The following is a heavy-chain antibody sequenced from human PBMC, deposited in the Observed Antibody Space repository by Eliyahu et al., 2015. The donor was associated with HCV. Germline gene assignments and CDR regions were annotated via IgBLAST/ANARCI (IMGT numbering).Heavy chain of an antibody. V-gene: IGHV3-15*07. CDR3: TPSLRCSGGSCYLENWFDP. Sequence: EVQLVESGGGLVKPGGSLRLSCAASGFTFSNAWMXWVRQAPGKGLEWVGRIKSKTDGGTTDYAAPVKXRFTISRDDSKNTLYLQMNSLKTEDTAVYYCTPSLRCSGGSCYLENWFDPWGQGTLVTVSS. CDR2: IKSKTDGGTT. D-gene: IGHD2-15*01. J-gene: IGHJ5*02. CDR1: GFTFSNAW.